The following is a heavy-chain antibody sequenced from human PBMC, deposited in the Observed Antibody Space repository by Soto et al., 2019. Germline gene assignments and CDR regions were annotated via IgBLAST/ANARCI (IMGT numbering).Heavy chain of an antibody. CDR3: HGYGH. CDR2: IYTGGTT. J-gene: IGHJ4*02. D-gene: IGHD5-12*01. Sequence: EVQVVESGGGLIQPGGSLRLSCAVSGFTVTINYMSWVRQAPGKGLEWVSVIYTGGTTFYADSVKCRFTISRDTSRNTLYLQMNSLRGEDTAVYYCHGYGHWGQGTLVTVSS. CDR1: GFTVTINY. V-gene: IGHV3-53*01.